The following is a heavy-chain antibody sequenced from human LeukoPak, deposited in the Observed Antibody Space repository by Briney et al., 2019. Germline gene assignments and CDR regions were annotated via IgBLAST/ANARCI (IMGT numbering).Heavy chain of an antibody. D-gene: IGHD2-15*01. CDR1: GFAFSGYW. CDR3: ARSARGSRPVY. Sequence: GGSLRLSCAASGFAFSGYWMHWVRQAPGKGPEWVSGINWNGGSTGYADSVKGRFTISRDNAKNSLYLQMNSLRAEDTALYYCARSARGSRPVYWGQGTLVTVSS. J-gene: IGHJ4*02. V-gene: IGHV3-20*04. CDR2: INWNGGST.